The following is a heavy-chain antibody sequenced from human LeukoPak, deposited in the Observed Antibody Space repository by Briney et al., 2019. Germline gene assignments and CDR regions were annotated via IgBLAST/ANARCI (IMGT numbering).Heavy chain of an antibody. CDR1: GGSISSYY. Sequence: SETLSLTCTVSGGSISSYYWTWIRRPPGKGLEWIGYFYNSGSTDYNPSLKGRVTISVDTSKKQISLKLSSVTAADTAVYYCARYAHYDFWSGYYDYYMDVWGKGTTVTVSS. CDR3: ARYAHYDFWSGYYDYYMDV. CDR2: FYNSGST. V-gene: IGHV4-59*01. D-gene: IGHD3-3*01. J-gene: IGHJ6*03.